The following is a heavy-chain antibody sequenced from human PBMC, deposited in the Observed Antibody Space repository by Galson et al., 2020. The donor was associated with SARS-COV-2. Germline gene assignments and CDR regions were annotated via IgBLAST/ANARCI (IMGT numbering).Heavy chain of an antibody. CDR3: AKASVPCNVKWFDD. J-gene: IGHJ5*02. CDR2: ITTSATTT. Sequence: TGGSLRLSCAASGFTFSTYAMSWVRQAPGKGLEWVSTITTSATTTYYADSAKGRFTISRDNSKNTLNLQINNLRAEDTAVYYCAKASVPCNVKWFDDWGQGTLVTVSS. V-gene: IGHV3-23*01. CDR1: GFTFSTYA. D-gene: IGHD2-2*01.